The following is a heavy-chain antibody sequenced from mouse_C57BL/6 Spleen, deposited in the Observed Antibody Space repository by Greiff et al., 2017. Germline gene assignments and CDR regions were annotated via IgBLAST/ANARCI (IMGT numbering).Heavy chain of an antibody. V-gene: IGHV1-15*01. CDR2: IDPETGGT. CDR1: GYTFTDYE. CDR3: TGGKDMDY. J-gene: IGHJ4*01. D-gene: IGHD2-1*01. Sequence: QVQLKQSGAELVRPGASVTLSCKASGYTFTDYEMHWVKQTPVHGLEWIGAIDPETGGTAYNQKFKGKAILTADKSSSTAYMELRSLTSEDSAVYYCTGGKDMDYWGQGTSVTVSS.